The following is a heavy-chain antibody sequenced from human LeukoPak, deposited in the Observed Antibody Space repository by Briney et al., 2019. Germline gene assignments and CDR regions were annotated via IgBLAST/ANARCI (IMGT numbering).Heavy chain of an antibody. CDR2: ISYDGSNK. CDR1: GFTFSSYA. Sequence: ALRLSCAASGFTFSSYAMHWVRQAPGKGLEWVAVISYDGSNKYYADSVKGRFTISRDNSKNTLYLQMNSLRAEDTAVYYCARSVDTAYYYGMDVWGQGTTVTVSS. J-gene: IGHJ6*02. CDR3: ARSVDTAYYYGMDV. D-gene: IGHD5-18*01. V-gene: IGHV3-30*04.